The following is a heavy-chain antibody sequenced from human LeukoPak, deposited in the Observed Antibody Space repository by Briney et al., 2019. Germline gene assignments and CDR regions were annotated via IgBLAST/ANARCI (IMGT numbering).Heavy chain of an antibody. Sequence: PGGSLRLSCAASGFTFSSYWMHWVRQAPGKGLEWVSSISSSSSYIYYADSVKGRFTISRDNAKNSLYLQMNSLRAEDTAVYYCARIGYSSGSVDYWGQGTLVTVSS. CDR3: ARIGYSSGSVDY. D-gene: IGHD6-19*01. J-gene: IGHJ4*02. CDR1: GFTFSSYW. V-gene: IGHV3-21*01. CDR2: ISSSSSYI.